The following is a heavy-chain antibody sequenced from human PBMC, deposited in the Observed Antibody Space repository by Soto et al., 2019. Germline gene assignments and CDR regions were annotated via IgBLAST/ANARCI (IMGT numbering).Heavy chain of an antibody. J-gene: IGHJ6*03. Sequence: ASVKVSCKTSGYIFSSYGISWVRQAPGQGVEWMGWISAYNGNTNYTQKLQGRVTMTTDTSTSTAYMELRSLRSDDTAVYYCARFWSGYFDYYHYMDVWDKGTTVTVSS. V-gene: IGHV1-18*01. CDR1: GYIFSSYG. CDR3: ARFWSGYFDYYHYMDV. CDR2: ISAYNGNT. D-gene: IGHD3-3*01.